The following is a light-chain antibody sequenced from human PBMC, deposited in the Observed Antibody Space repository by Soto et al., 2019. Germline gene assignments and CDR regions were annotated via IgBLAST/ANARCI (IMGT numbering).Light chain of an antibody. J-gene: IGLJ1*01. CDR3: AAWDDSLSALYV. Sequence: QSVLTQPPSASGTPGQRVTISCSGSSSNIGSNYVYWYQQLPGPAPKLLIYRNNQRPSAGPDRFSGSKSGTSASLAISGLRFEDEDDSYCAAWDDSLSALYVFGTGTKLTVL. CDR2: RNN. V-gene: IGLV1-47*01. CDR1: SSNIGSNY.